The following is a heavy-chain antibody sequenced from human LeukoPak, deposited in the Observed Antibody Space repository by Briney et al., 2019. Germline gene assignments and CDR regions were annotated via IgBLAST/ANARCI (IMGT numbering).Heavy chain of an antibody. CDR1: GFTFSSYA. J-gene: IGHJ4*02. V-gene: IGHV3-48*01. CDR2: ITSSSSTI. CDR3: AKGGIVAPYYYFDY. D-gene: IGHD1-26*01. Sequence: HAGGSLRLSCAASGFTFSSYAMNWVRQAPGKGLVWISYITSSSSTIYYADSVKGRFTISRDNAKNSLYPQMNSLRAEDTAVYYCAKGGIVAPYYYFDYWGQGTLVTVSS.